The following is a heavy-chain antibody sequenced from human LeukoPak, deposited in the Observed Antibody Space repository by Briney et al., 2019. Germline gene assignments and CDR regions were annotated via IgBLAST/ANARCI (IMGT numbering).Heavy chain of an antibody. CDR3: ARDGRAGSLFAY. CDR2: ISYSGST. J-gene: IGHJ4*02. Sequence: SETLSLTCTVSGGSISSFTYYWVWIRQPPGKGLEWIASISYSGSTYYNVSLKSRINMSVNTSKNQFSLKLSSVTAADTAIYYCARDGRAGSLFAYWGQGTLVTVSS. CDR1: GGSISSFTYY. D-gene: IGHD6-19*01. V-gene: IGHV4-39*07.